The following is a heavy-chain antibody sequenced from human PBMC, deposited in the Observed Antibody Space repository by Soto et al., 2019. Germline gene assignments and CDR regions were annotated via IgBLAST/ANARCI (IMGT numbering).Heavy chain of an antibody. CDR1: GGSISSGGYY. J-gene: IGHJ5*02. V-gene: IGHV4-31*03. CDR2: IYYSGST. D-gene: IGHD3-3*01. CDR3: ARSREDFGVVLIPPFDP. Sequence: SETLSLTCTVSGGSISSGGYYWSWIRQHPGKGLEWIGYIYYSGSTYYNPSLKSRVTISVDTSKNQFSLKLSSVTAADTAVYYCARSREDFGVVLIPPFDPWGQGTLVTVSS.